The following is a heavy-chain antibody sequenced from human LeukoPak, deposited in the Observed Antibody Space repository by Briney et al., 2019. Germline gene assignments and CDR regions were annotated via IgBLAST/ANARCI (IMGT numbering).Heavy chain of an antibody. CDR2: IYYSGST. D-gene: IGHD4-17*01. CDR3: ARDSGDYPVDP. CDR1: GGSFSGYY. J-gene: IGHJ5*02. V-gene: IGHV4-34*09. Sequence: SETLSLTCAVYGGSFSGYYWSWIRQPPGKGLEWIGYIYYSGSTYYNPSLKSRVTISVDTSKNQFSLKLSSVTAADTAVYYCARDSGDYPVDPWGQGTLVTVSS.